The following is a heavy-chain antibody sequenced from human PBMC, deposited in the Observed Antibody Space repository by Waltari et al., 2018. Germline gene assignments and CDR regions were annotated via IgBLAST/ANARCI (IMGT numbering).Heavy chain of an antibody. CDR1: GFTFSSYE. CDR2: ISSSSINI. J-gene: IGHJ6*02. V-gene: IGHV3-48*03. Sequence: EVLLVESGGGLVQPGGSLRLSCTASGFTFSSYEMNWVRQAPGKGLEWVSYISSSSINIYYADSVKGRFTISRDDAKNSLYLQMDSLRADDTALYYCATTPRAWNFYYYGMDVWGQGTTVTVSS. CDR3: ATTPRAWNFYYYGMDV.